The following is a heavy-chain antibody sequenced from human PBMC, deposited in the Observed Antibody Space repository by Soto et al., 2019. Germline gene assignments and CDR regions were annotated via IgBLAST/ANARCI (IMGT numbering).Heavy chain of an antibody. Sequence: GASVKVSCKASGYTFTSYDINWVRQATGQRLEWMGWMNPNSGNTGYAQKFQGRVTMTRNTSISTAYMELSSLRSEDTAVYYCARGKWVVPAPPPSYYMDVWGKGTTVTVSS. J-gene: IGHJ6*03. CDR3: ARGKWVVPAPPPSYYMDV. V-gene: IGHV1-8*01. CDR1: GYTFTSYD. CDR2: MNPNSGNT. D-gene: IGHD2-2*01.